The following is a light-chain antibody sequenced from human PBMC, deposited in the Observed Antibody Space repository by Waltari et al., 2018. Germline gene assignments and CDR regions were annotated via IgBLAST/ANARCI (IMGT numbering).Light chain of an antibody. Sequence: DIQMTQSPSSLSASIGDRVTITCRASQSISDYLNWYQQRPGKAPKLLIYSASGLQSEVPSRFSGSGSGTEFTLIISGLQAEYFATYYCQQSYTVPRTFGQVTTVYVK. V-gene: IGKV1-39*01. CDR3: QQSYTVPRT. CDR2: SAS. J-gene: IGKJ3*01. CDR1: QSISDY.